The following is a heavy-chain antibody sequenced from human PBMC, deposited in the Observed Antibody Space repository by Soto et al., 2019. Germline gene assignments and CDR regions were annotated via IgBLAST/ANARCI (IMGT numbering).Heavy chain of an antibody. CDR1: GFSLTTAGVG. Sequence: QINLKESGPTLVKPTQTLTLTCSFSGFSLTTAGVGVGWVRQSPGEALEWLALIYWDDDERYSPSLKTRLTITTGTSKTQVVLKMTNMAPVDTATYYCAHSRNLITEDAQVGDFDYWGQGTLVTVSS. V-gene: IGHV2-5*02. D-gene: IGHD3-10*01. J-gene: IGHJ4*02. CDR3: AHSRNLITEDAQVGDFDY. CDR2: IYWDDDE.